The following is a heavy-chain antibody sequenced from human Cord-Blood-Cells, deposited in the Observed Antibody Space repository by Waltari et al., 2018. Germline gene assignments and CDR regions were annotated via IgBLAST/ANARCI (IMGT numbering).Heavy chain of an antibody. Sequence: QVQLVESGGGVVQPGRSLRLSCAASGFTFSSYAMHWVRQAPGKGLEWVAGISYDGSNKYYADSVKGRFTISRDNSKNTLYLQMNSLRAEDTAVYYCAREGNWGGQGTLVTVSS. CDR2: ISYDGSNK. CDR3: AREGNW. CDR1: GFTFSSYA. D-gene: IGHD7-27*01. V-gene: IGHV3-30*04. J-gene: IGHJ4*02.